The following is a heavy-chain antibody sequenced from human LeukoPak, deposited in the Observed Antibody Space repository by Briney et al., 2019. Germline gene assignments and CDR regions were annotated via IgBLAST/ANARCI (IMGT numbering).Heavy chain of an antibody. V-gene: IGHV3-23*01. D-gene: IGHD5-18*01. CDR1: GFTFSSYA. Sequence: GGSLRLSCAASGFTFSSYAMSWVRQAPGKGLGWVSAISGSGGSTYYADSVKGRFTISRDNSKNTLYLQMNSLRAEDTAVYYCAKDYAGYSYGFLDYWGQGTLVTVSS. CDR3: AKDYAGYSYGFLDY. J-gene: IGHJ4*02. CDR2: ISGSGGST.